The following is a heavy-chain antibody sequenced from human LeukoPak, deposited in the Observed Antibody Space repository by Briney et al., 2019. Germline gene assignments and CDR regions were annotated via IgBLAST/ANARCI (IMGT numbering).Heavy chain of an antibody. Sequence: SETLSLTCAVYGGSFSGYYWSWIRQPPGKGLEWIGEINHSGSTNYNPSLKSRVTISVDTSKNQFSLKLSSVTAADTAVYYCARGGARRRIAVAGTGWYFDLWGRGTLVTVSS. CDR1: GGSFSGYY. CDR2: INHSGST. D-gene: IGHD6-19*01. J-gene: IGHJ2*01. CDR3: ARGGARRRIAVAGTGWYFDL. V-gene: IGHV4-34*01.